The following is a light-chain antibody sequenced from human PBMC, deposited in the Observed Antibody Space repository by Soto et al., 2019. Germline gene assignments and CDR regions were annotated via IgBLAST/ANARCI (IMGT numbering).Light chain of an antibody. CDR3: TAWDDSLSGHL. V-gene: IGLV1-47*01. CDR2: RND. CDR1: SSNIGNNF. Sequence: QSVLTQPPSASVTPGQRVVISCSGSSSNIGNNFVYWYQQFPGTAPKLLIYRNDQRPSGVPDRFSGSKSGTSGSLAISGLRSEDEADYYCTAWDDSLSGHLFGGGTKLTVL. J-gene: IGLJ2*01.